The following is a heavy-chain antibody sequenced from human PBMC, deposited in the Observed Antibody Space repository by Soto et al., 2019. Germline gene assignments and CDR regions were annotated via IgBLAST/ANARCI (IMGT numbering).Heavy chain of an antibody. CDR1: GGSISSYY. CDR3: ARRKATCGTDC. Sequence: QVQLQESGPGLVKPSETLSLTCTVSGGSISSYYWTWIRQPPGKGLEWIGYIYYSGSTNYNPSLKTRVTISVDTSRNQFSLRLRSVTAADTAVYSRARRKATCGTDCWGQGTLVTVSS. CDR2: IYYSGST. J-gene: IGHJ4*02. V-gene: IGHV4-59*08. D-gene: IGHD2-15*01.